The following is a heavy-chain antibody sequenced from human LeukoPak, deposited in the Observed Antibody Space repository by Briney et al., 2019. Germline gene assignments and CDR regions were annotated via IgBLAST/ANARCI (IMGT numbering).Heavy chain of an antibody. V-gene: IGHV4-59*08. CDR3: ARHLPGYSNTWPGP. D-gene: IGHD2-2*01. CDR2: IYYSGST. CDR1: GGSISSYY. J-gene: IGHJ5*02. Sequence: SETLSLTCTVSGGSISSYYWSWIRQPPGKGLEWIGYIYYSGSTNYNPSLKSRVTTSVDTSKNQFSLKLGSVTAADTAVYYCARHLPGYSNTWPGPWGQGTLVTVSS.